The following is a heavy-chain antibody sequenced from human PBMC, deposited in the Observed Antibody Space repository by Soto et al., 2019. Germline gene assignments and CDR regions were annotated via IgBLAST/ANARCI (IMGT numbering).Heavy chain of an antibody. Sequence: QVTLKESGPVLVKPTETLTLTCTVSGFSLSNARMGVSWIRQPPGKALEWLAHIFSNDEKSYSTSLKSRLTISKAASKSQVVVTMTNMDPVNTATYYCPRISDDYDILTGYPYYFDCWGQRTLGTVSS. D-gene: IGHD3-9*01. CDR3: PRISDDYDILTGYPYYFDC. J-gene: IGHJ4*02. CDR2: IFSNDEK. V-gene: IGHV2-26*01. CDR1: GFSLSNARMG.